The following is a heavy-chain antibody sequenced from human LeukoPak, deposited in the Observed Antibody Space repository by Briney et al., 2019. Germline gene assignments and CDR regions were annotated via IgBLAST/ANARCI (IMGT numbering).Heavy chain of an antibody. J-gene: IGHJ4*02. V-gene: IGHV1-2*02. Sequence: GASVKVSCKASGYTFTSYGISWVRQAPGQGLEWMGWINPHSGGTNCAQKFQGRVTMTRDTSISTAYMELSGLRSDDTAVYYCARDREATVTSYYFDYWGQGTLVTVSS. CDR3: ARDREATVTSYYFDY. CDR2: INPHSGGT. CDR1: GYTFTSYG. D-gene: IGHD4-17*01.